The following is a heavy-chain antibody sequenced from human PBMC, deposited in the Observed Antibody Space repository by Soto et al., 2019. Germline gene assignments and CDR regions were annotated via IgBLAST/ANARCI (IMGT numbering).Heavy chain of an antibody. V-gene: IGHV3-30*18. CDR1: GFTFSTYG. D-gene: IGHD4-17*01. CDR3: AKDLQSYGDYDYYCYGMDV. CDR2: ISYEGTNQ. Sequence: QVHLVESVGGDVQPGRSLTISGAASGFTFSTYGMHWVRQTPGKGLEWVSVISYEGTNQFYSDSVKGRFTISTDNFKNTLTLQMNSLRAEDTAVYSCAKDLQSYGDYDYYCYGMDVWGLGTRVTVSS. J-gene: IGHJ6*02.